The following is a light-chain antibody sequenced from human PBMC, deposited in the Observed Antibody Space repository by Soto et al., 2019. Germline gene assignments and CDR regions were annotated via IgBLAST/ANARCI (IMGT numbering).Light chain of an antibody. CDR1: QSVSSN. CDR2: GAS. V-gene: IGKV3-15*01. Sequence: EIVMTQSPATLSVSPGERATLSCRASQSVSSNLAWYQQKPGQAPMLLIYGASTRATGIPARFSGSGSWTEFTLTISSLHSDDFAVYYGQQYNNWPTFGQGSKLEIK. J-gene: IGKJ2*01. CDR3: QQYNNWPT.